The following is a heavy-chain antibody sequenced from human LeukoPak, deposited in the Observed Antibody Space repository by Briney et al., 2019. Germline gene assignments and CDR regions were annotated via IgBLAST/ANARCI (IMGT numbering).Heavy chain of an antibody. J-gene: IGHJ5*02. Sequence: TGGSLRLSCAASGFTFSSYSMNWARQPPGKGLEWIGEINHSGSTNYNPSLKSRVTISVDTSKNQFSLKLSSVTAADTAVYYCARVEGGLRDGYNENGGFDPWGQGTLVTVSS. D-gene: IGHD5-24*01. CDR1: GFTFSSYS. V-gene: IGHV4-34*01. CDR3: ARVEGGLRDGYNENGGFDP. CDR2: INHSGST.